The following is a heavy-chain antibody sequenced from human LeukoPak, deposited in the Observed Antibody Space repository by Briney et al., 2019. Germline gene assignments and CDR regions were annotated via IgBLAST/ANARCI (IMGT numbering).Heavy chain of an antibody. J-gene: IGHJ4*02. Sequence: SETLSLTCSVSGGYIGSYFWSWIRQPAGKELEYIGRFYTSGSPNYNPSLKSRVTMSVDTSKNQFSLRLSSVSPADTAVYYCARIGGITYFGYWGQGILVTVPS. D-gene: IGHD3-16*01. CDR1: GGYIGSYF. V-gene: IGHV4-4*07. CDR3: ARIGGITYFGY. CDR2: FYTSGSP.